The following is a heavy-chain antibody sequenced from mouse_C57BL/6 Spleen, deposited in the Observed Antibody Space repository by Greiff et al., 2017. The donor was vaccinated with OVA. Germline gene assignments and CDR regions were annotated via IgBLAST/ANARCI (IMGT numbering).Heavy chain of an antibody. D-gene: IGHD1-1*01. CDR2: INPNYGTT. CDR3: ARSTTVVGVDYAMDY. CDR1: GYSFTDYN. Sequence: EVQLQQSGPELVKPGASVKISCKASGYSFTDYNMNWVKQSNRKSLEWIGVINPNYGTTSYNQKFKGKATLTVDQSSSTAYMQLSSLTSEDSAVYYCARSTTVVGVDYAMDYWGQGTSVTVSS. V-gene: IGHV1-39*01. J-gene: IGHJ4*01.